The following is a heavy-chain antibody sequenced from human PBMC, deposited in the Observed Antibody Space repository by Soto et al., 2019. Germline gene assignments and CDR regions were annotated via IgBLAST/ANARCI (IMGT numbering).Heavy chain of an antibody. Sequence: PWGALRLSCAASGFTFSSYAMSWVRRAPGKGLEWVSAISGSGGSTYYADSVKGRFTISRDNSKNTLYLQMNSLRAEDTAVYYCAKDLRGSYYYMDVWGKGTTVTVSS. V-gene: IGHV3-23*01. J-gene: IGHJ6*03. CDR3: AKDLRGSYYYMDV. CDR2: ISGSGGST. D-gene: IGHD3-10*01. CDR1: GFTFSSYA.